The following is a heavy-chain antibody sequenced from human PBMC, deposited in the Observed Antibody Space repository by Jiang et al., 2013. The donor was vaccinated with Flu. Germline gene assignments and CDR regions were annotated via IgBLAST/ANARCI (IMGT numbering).Heavy chain of an antibody. D-gene: IGHD2-2*01. CDR1: GYTFTGYY. Sequence: SGAEVKKPGASVKVSCKASGYTFTGYYMHWVRQAPGQGLEWMGWINPNSGGTNYAQKFQGRVTMTRDTSISTAYMELSRLRSDDTAVYYCARDRLLGYCSSTSCYYRGGLVPTPWGQGTLVTVSS. CDR2: INPNSGGT. CDR3: ARDRLLGYCSSTSCYYRGGLVPTP. V-gene: IGHV1-2*02. J-gene: IGHJ5*02.